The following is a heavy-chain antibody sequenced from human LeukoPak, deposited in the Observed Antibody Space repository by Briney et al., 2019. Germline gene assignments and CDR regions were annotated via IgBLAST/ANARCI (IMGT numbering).Heavy chain of an antibody. CDR2: ISSSSSYL. Sequence: GGSLTLSCAASGFTFSDYAMSWVRQAPGKGLEWVSSISSSSSYLYYADSVKGRFTISRDKNSPYLEINSLRAEDTAIYYCTRDREVAPGGVSARLLEWSRSPMGYWGQGTLVTASS. CDR1: GFTFSDYA. CDR3: TRDREVAPGGVSARLLEWSRSPMGY. V-gene: IGHV3-21*01. D-gene: IGHD3-3*01. J-gene: IGHJ4*02.